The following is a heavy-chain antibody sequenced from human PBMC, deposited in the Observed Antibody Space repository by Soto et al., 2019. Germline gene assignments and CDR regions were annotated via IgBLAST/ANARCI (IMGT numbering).Heavy chain of an antibody. V-gene: IGHV3-15*01. CDR3: TATYHDFWRGYYPFHQ. D-gene: IGHD3-3*01. Sequence: EVQVVESGGGLVKSGGSLRLSCVASGSAFTNAWMSWVRRAPGKGLEWIGLIKSKTDGGTTDYGAPVKGRFTISRDDSKNTVYLQMNSLKIEDTAVYYCTATYHDFWRGYYPFHQWGQGTLVTVSS. CDR2: IKSKTDGGTT. J-gene: IGHJ4*02. CDR1: GSAFTNAW.